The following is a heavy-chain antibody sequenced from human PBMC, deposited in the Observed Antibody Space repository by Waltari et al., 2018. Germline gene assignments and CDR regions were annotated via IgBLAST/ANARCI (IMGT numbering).Heavy chain of an antibody. Sequence: VKLVESGGGLMQPGGSLRLSCAASGFSVSRNYMSWVRQAPGKGLEWVSLIYTDGTAYYADSVKGRFTISRDNSKNTLNLQRNSLRAEDTAVYYCTREDQGQPGGYWGQGTLVTVSS. V-gene: IGHV3-53*01. CDR3: TREDQGQPGGY. CDR1: GFSVSRNY. D-gene: IGHD2-2*01. CDR2: IYTDGTA. J-gene: IGHJ4*02.